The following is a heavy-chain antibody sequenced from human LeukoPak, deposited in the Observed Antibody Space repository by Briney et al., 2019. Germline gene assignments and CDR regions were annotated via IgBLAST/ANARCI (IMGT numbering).Heavy chain of an antibody. CDR3: AKDSGVVVVVTATFYDY. J-gene: IGHJ4*02. CDR1: GFTFSSYA. Sequence: PGGSLRLSCAASGFTFSSYAMSWVRQAPGKGLEWVSAISGSGGSTYYADSVKGRFTISRDNSKNTLYLQMNSLRAEDTAVYYCAKDSGVVVVVTATFYDYWGQGTLVTVSS. CDR2: ISGSGGST. D-gene: IGHD2-15*01. V-gene: IGHV3-23*01.